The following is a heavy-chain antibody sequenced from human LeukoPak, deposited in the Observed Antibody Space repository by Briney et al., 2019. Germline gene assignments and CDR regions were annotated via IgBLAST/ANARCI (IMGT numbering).Heavy chain of an antibody. D-gene: IGHD2-15*01. J-gene: IGHJ3*02. CDR2: ISSSSYT. V-gene: IGHV3-11*06. CDR3: ARVVWIKFCSGGSCRDAFDI. Sequence: PGGPLRLSCAASGFTFSDYYMSWIRQAPGKGLEWVSYISSSSYTNYADSVKGRFTISRDNAKNSLYLQMNSLRAEDTAVYYCARVVWIKFCSGGSCRDAFDIWGQGTMVTVSS. CDR1: GFTFSDYY.